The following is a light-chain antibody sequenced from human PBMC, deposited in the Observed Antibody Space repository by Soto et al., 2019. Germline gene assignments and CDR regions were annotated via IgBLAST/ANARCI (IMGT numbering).Light chain of an antibody. Sequence: EIVMTQSPATLSVSPGERATLSCRASQSVSSNLAWYQQKPGQAPRLLIYGASTRATGIPARFSGSGSGTDFILTISSLQSEDFAVYYCQHYNNWPPWTFGQGTKGEIK. CDR3: QHYNNWPPWT. CDR2: GAS. J-gene: IGKJ1*01. V-gene: IGKV3-15*01. CDR1: QSVSSN.